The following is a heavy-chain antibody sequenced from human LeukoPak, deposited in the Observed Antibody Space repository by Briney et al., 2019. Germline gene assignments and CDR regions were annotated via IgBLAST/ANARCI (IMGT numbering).Heavy chain of an antibody. D-gene: IGHD3-22*01. CDR3: ARDRGLYDISGYYC. CDR1: GFTFSSYA. J-gene: IGHJ4*02. Sequence: GRSLRLSCAASGFTFSSYAMHWVRQAPGKGLEWVALIAYDGSNKYYADSVKGRFTISRDNSKNTLYLQMNSLRAEDTAAYYCARDRGLYDISGYYCWGQGTLVTVS. V-gene: IGHV3-30*01. CDR2: IAYDGSNK.